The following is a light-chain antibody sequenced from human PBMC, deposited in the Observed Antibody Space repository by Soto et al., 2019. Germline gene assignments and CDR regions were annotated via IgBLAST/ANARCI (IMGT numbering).Light chain of an antibody. CDR3: TSYTTSSTYV. J-gene: IGLJ1*01. CDR1: ISDVSGYDY. CDR2: DVS. V-gene: IGLV2-14*03. Sequence: QSVLTQPASGSGSPGQSITISCTGTISDVSGYDYVSWYQHYPGKAPKLLIYDVSNRPSGVSDRFSGSKSGNTASLTISGLQAEDEADYYCTSYTTSSTYVFGTGTKVTVL.